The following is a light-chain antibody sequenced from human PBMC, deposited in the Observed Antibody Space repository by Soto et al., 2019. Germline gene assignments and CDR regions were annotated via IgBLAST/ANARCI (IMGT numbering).Light chain of an antibody. J-gene: IGKJ1*01. CDR3: QQLHGYPWT. CDR1: QSISSY. Sequence: DIQMTQSPSSLSASVGDRVTITCRASQSISSYLNWYQQKPGKAPKLLIYAASSLQSGVPSRFSGSGSGTEFTLTISSLQPEDFAIYYCQQLHGYPWTFGHGTKVEIK. CDR2: AAS. V-gene: IGKV1-39*01.